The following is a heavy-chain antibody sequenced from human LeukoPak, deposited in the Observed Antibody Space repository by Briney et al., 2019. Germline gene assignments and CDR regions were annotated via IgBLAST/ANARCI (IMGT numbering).Heavy chain of an antibody. CDR3: ARGPRRYCSSTSCTYYFDY. V-gene: IGHV4-34*01. J-gene: IGHJ4*02. CDR1: GGSFSGYY. Sequence: PSETLSLTCAVYGGSFSGYYWSWIRQPPGKGLEWIGEINNSRSTNYNPSLKSRVTISVDTSKNQFSLKLSSVTAADTAVYYCARGPRRYCSSTSCTYYFDYWGLGTLVTVSS. D-gene: IGHD2-2*01. CDR2: INNSRST.